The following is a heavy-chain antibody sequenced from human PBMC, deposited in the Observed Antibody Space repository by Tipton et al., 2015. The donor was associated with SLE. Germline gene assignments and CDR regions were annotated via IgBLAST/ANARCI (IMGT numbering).Heavy chain of an antibody. CDR1: GGSISSGSYY. D-gene: IGHD6-13*01. V-gene: IGHV4-39*07. CDR3: ATAYSSSWFENWFDP. J-gene: IGHJ5*02. Sequence: TLSLTCTVSGGSISSGSYYWAWIRQPPGKGVEWIGEINHRGSTNYNPSLKSRVTISLDTSKNQFSLKLSSMTAADTAVYYCATAYSSSWFENWFDPWGQGTLVTVSS. CDR2: INHRGST.